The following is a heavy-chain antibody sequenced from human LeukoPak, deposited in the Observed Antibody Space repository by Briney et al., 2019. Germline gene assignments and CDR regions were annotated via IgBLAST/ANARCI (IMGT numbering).Heavy chain of an antibody. Sequence: SETLSLTCAVHGESLNDYYWGWIRQPPGKGLEWIGTIYYSGSTYYNPSLKSRVTISVDTSKNQFSLKLSSVTAADTAVYYCARRSGNDWYFDLWGRGILVTVSS. CDR1: GESLNDYY. V-gene: IGHV4-34*01. D-gene: IGHD3-10*01. CDR3: ARRSGNDWYFDL. J-gene: IGHJ2*01. CDR2: IYYSGST.